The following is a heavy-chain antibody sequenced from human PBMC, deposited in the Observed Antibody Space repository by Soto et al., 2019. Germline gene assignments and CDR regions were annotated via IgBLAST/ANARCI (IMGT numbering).Heavy chain of an antibody. V-gene: IGHV3-48*01. Sequence: GGSLRLSCAASGFTFSSYSINWVRQAPGKGLEWVSYINSGGRTMYYADSVKGRFTISRDNANNSVYLQMDSLRVEDTAIYHCARESPEFDCWGQGTLVTVSS. CDR1: GFTFSSYS. CDR3: ARESPEFDC. J-gene: IGHJ4*02. CDR2: INSGGRTM.